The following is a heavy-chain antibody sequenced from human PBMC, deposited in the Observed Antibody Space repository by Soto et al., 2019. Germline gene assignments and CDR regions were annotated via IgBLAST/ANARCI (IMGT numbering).Heavy chain of an antibody. Sequence: QVQLQESGPGLVKPSQTLSVTCTVSGGSISSGGSYWSWIRQHPGKGLEWIGYIHYSGTTYYNPSLKSRVTISINTSKKQFSLKLSSVTAADTAVYYCARDRDSYGFHDYWGQGTLVTGSS. J-gene: IGHJ4*02. CDR2: IHYSGTT. V-gene: IGHV4-31*03. CDR3: ARDRDSYGFHDY. D-gene: IGHD5-18*01. CDR1: GGSISSGGSY.